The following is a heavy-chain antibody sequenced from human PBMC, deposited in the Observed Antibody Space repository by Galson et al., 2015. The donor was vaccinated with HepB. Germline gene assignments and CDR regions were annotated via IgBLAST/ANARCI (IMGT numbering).Heavy chain of an antibody. CDR2: ISWNSDSI. D-gene: IGHD2-21*02. CDR3: AKSAPIGLPGDPESEAFDY. Sequence: SLRLSCAASGFTFDDFAMHWVRQAPGKGLQWVSSISWNSDSIGYADSVQGRFTISRDNAKDSLYLQMNSLRKGDTAFYYCAKSAPIGLPGDPESEAFDYWGQGTLVTVSS. CDR1: GFTFDDFA. J-gene: IGHJ4*02. V-gene: IGHV3-9*01.